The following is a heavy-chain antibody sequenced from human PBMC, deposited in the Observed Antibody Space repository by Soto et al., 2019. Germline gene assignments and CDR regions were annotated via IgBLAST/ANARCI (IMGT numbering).Heavy chain of an antibody. CDR2: INPNSGGT. Sequence: ASVKVSCKASGYTFTGYYMHWVRQAPGQGLEWMGWINPNSGGTNYAQKFQGWVTMTRDTSTDTAYMELSSLRSEDTAVYYCATQGDPNSYYYSGMDVWGQGTTFTVSS. CDR1: GYTFTGYY. V-gene: IGHV1-2*04. CDR3: ATQGDPNSYYYSGMDV. J-gene: IGHJ6*02.